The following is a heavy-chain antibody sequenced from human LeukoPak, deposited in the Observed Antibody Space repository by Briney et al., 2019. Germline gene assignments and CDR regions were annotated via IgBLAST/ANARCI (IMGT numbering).Heavy chain of an antibody. J-gene: IGHJ4*02. CDR2: IYTSGST. V-gene: IGHV4-61*02. CDR1: GGSISSGSYY. D-gene: IGHD5-18*01. Sequence: SETLSLTCTVSGGSISSGSYYWSWIRQPAGKGLEWIGRIYTSGSTNYNPSLKSRVTISVDTSKNQFSLKLSSVTAADTAVYYCASEERGYSYGTLDYWGQGTLVTVSS. CDR3: ASEERGYSYGTLDY.